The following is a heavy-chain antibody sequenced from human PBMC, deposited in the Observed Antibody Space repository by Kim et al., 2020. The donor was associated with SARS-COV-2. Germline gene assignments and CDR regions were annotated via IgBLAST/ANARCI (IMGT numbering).Heavy chain of an antibody. Sequence: ASVKVSCKASGYTFTGYYMHWVRQAPGQGLEWMGRINPNSGGTDYAQKFQGRVTMTRDTSISTAYMELNTLRSDDTAAYYCSRGCSSNNCWSLQHWGHGT. J-gene: IGHJ1*01. CDR1: GYTFTGYY. V-gene: IGHV1-2*06. CDR2: INPNSGGT. D-gene: IGHD2-2*01. CDR3: SRGCSSNNCWSLQH.